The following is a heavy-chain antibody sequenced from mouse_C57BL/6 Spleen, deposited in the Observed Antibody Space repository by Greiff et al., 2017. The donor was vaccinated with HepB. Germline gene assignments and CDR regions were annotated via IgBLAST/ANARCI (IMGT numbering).Heavy chain of an antibody. CDR3: AREGLRREAWFAY. J-gene: IGHJ3*01. CDR2: ISDGGSYT. CDR1: GFTFSSYA. Sequence: EVHLVESGGGLVKPGGSLKLSCAASGFTFSSYAMSWVRQTPEKRLEWVATISDGGSYTYYPDNVKGRFTISRDNAKNNLYLQMSHLKSEDTAMYYCAREGLRREAWFAYWGQGTLVTVSA. V-gene: IGHV5-4*01. D-gene: IGHD2-4*01.